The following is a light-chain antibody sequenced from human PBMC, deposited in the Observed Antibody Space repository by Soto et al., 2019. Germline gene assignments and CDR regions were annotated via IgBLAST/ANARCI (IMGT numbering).Light chain of an antibody. CDR2: EVS. J-gene: IGLJ1*01. CDR1: SSDVGSYNL. V-gene: IGLV2-23*02. Sequence: QSVLTQPASVSGSPGQSITISCTGTSSDVGSYNLVSWYQQHPAKAPKVMIYEVSKRPSGVPNRFSGSKSGSTASLTISGLQAEDEADYYCCSYAGSSTYVFGPGTKVTVL. CDR3: CSYAGSSTYV.